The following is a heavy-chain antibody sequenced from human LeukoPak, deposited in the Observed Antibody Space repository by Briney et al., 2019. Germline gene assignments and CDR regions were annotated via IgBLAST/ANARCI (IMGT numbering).Heavy chain of an antibody. D-gene: IGHD3-22*01. V-gene: IGHV4-61*02. Sequence: SETLSLTCTVSGGSISSGSYYWSWIRQPAGKGLEWIGRIYTSGSTNYNPSLKSRVTISVDTSKNQFSLKLSSVTAADTAVYYCARAPYYYDSSGYYYFHDAFDIWGQGTMVTVSS. J-gene: IGHJ3*02. CDR3: ARAPYYYDSSGYYYFHDAFDI. CDR2: IYTSGST. CDR1: GGSISSGSYY.